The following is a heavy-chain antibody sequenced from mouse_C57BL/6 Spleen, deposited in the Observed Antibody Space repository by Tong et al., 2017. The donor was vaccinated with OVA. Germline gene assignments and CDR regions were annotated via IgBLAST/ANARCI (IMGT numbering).Heavy chain of an antibody. CDR2: IDPETGGT. J-gene: IGHJ2*01. CDR1: GYTFTDYE. D-gene: IGHD2-2*01. V-gene: IGHV1-15*01. CDR3: TRGYLYYFDY. Sequence: VQLQESGAELVRPGASVTLSCKASGYTFTDYEMHWVKQTPVHGLEWIGAIDPETGGTAYNQKFKGKATLTADKSSSTAYMELRSMTSGDSAVYYGTRGYLYYFDYWGQGTTLTVSS.